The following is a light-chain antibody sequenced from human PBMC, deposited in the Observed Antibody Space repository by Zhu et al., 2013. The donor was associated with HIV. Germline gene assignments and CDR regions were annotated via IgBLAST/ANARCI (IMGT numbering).Light chain of an antibody. CDR1: QSVSSN. V-gene: IGKV3-15*01. Sequence: EIVMTQSPATLSVSPGERVTLSCRASQSVSSNLAWYQQKPGQAPRLVIYAATARATGIPARFSGSGSGTEFTLTISSLQSEDFAVYYCQQYNNWPPWTFGQGTKVEIK. CDR2: AAT. J-gene: IGKJ1*01. CDR3: QQYNNWPPWT.